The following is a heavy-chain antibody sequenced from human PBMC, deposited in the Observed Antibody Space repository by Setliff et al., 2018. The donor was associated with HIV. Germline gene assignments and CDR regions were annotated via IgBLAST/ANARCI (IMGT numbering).Heavy chain of an antibody. V-gene: IGHV1-2*02. CDR1: GYTFTGYY. D-gene: IGHD7-27*01. Sequence: ASVKVSCKASGYTFTGYYMHWVRQAPGQGLEWMGWINPNSGGTNYAQKFQGRVTMTRDTSIRTAYMELSRLTFDDTAMYYCARDRRAGVYYYTDVWGTGTTVTVSS. CDR2: INPNSGGT. CDR3: ARDRRAGVYYYTDV. J-gene: IGHJ6*03.